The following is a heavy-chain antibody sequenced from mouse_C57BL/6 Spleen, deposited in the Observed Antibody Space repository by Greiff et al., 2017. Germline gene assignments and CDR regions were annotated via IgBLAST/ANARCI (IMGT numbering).Heavy chain of an antibody. V-gene: IGHV1-80*01. D-gene: IGHD1-1*01. CDR2: IYPGDGDT. CDR3: ARKRDITTVVGDY. J-gene: IGHJ2*01. CDR1: GYAFSSYW. Sequence: VQLKQSGAELVKPGASVKISCKASGYAFSSYWMNWVKQRPGKGLEWIGQIYPGDGDTNYNGKFKGKATLTADKSSSTAYMQLSSLTSEDSAVYYCARKRDITTVVGDYWGQGTTLTVSS.